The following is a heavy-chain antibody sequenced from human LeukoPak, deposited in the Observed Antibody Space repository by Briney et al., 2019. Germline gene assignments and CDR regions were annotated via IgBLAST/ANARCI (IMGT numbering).Heavy chain of an antibody. V-gene: IGHV3-64*01. J-gene: IGHJ4*02. Sequence: PGGSLRLSCAAPGFTFSSYAMHWVRQAPGKGLEYVSGISSDGGSPFHVNSVKGRFTISRDNSKDTLYLQMGSLRAEDMAVYYCAREYCSGGRCQYYFDYWGQGTLVTVSS. CDR1: GFTFSSYA. D-gene: IGHD2-15*01. CDR3: AREYCSGGRCQYYFDY. CDR2: ISSDGGSP.